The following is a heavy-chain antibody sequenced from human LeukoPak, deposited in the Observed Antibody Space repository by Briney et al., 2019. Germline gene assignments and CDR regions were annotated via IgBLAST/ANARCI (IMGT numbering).Heavy chain of an antibody. Sequence: GASVKVSCKASGYTFTSYGISWVRQAPGQGLEWMGWISAYNGNTNYAQKLQGRVTMTTDTSTSTAYMELRSLRSDDTAVYYCARDMGDYYYYYYGMAVWGQGTLVTVSS. V-gene: IGHV1-18*01. D-gene: IGHD4-17*01. CDR2: ISAYNGNT. J-gene: IGHJ6*02. CDR1: GYTFTSYG. CDR3: ARDMGDYYYYYYGMAV.